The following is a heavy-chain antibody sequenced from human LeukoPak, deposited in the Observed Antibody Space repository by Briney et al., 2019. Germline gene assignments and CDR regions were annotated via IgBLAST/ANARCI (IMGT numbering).Heavy chain of an antibody. D-gene: IGHD4-11*01. Sequence: GGSLRLSCEASGFPFNTYAMSWVRQAPGKGLEWVSATSGNGVKTFYADSVKGRFTISRGNPKNTLFLQMNSLRAEDTAVYYCAKDLAYSFDHWGQGTLVTVSS. CDR2: TSGNGVKT. CDR1: GFPFNTYA. CDR3: AKDLAYSFDH. V-gene: IGHV3-23*01. J-gene: IGHJ4*02.